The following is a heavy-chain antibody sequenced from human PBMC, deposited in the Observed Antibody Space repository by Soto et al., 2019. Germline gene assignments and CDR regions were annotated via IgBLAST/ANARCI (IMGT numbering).Heavy chain of an antibody. D-gene: IGHD1-26*01. CDR1: GFTFSSYS. Sequence: PGGSLRLSCAASGFTFSSYSMNWVRQAPGKGLEWVSYISSSTSSIYYADSVKGRFTISRDNAKNSLYLQMNSLRAEDTAVYYCARVTPSSGNDNWGQGTLVTVSS. CDR2: ISSSTSSI. V-gene: IGHV3-48*01. J-gene: IGHJ4*02. CDR3: ARVTPSSGNDN.